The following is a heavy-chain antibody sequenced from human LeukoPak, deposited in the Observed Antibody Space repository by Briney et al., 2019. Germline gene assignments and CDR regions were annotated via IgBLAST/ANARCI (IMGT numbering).Heavy chain of an antibody. Sequence: PGGSLRLSCAASGFTFSSYAMSLVRQAPGKGLEWVSAISGSGDSAYYADSVKGRFTISRDNSKNTLYLQMNSLRAEDTAVYYCAKRVYSSSSYYFDYWGQGTLVTVSS. V-gene: IGHV3-23*01. CDR3: AKRVYSSSSYYFDY. D-gene: IGHD6-6*01. J-gene: IGHJ4*02. CDR2: ISGSGDSA. CDR1: GFTFSSYA.